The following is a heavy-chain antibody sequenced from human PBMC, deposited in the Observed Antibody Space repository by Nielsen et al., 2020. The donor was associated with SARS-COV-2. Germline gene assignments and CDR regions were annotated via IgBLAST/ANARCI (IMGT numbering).Heavy chain of an antibody. CDR1: GYTLTELS. V-gene: IGHV1-24*01. Sequence: ASVKVSCKVSGYTLTELSMHWVRQAPGKGLEWMGGFDPEDGETIYAQKFQGRVTMTEDTSTDTAYMELSSLRSEDTAVYYCATSSPMNSSPWFDPWGQGTLVIVSS. J-gene: IGHJ5*02. CDR3: ATSSPMNSSPWFDP. CDR2: FDPEDGET. D-gene: IGHD3-22*01.